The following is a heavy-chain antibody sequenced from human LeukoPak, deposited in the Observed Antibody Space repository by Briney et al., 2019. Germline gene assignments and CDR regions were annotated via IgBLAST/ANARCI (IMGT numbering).Heavy chain of an antibody. V-gene: IGHV5-51*01. CDR3: ARTYYYDSSGYYSYYFDY. CDR2: IYPGDSDT. Sequence: GASLKISCKGSGYSFTSYWIGWVRQMPGKGLEWMGIIYPGDSDTRYSPSFQGQVTISADKSISTAYLQWSSLKASDTAMYYCARTYYYDSSGYYSYYFDYWGQGTLVTVSS. J-gene: IGHJ4*02. CDR1: GYSFTSYW. D-gene: IGHD3-22*01.